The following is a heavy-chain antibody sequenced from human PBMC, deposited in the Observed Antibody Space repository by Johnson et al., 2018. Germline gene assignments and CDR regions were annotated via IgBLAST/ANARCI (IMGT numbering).Heavy chain of an antibody. Sequence: QVQLVESGGGVVQPGRSLRLSCAASGFTFSSYGMHWVRQAPGKGLEWVAVIWYDGSNKYYADSVKGRFTISRDNSKNTRYLQMNSLRAEDTAVYYCARDWVVVAATDACDIWGQGTMFTVSS. CDR1: GFTFSSYG. V-gene: IGHV3-33*01. CDR2: IWYDGSNK. CDR3: ARDWVVVAATDACDI. D-gene: IGHD2-15*01. J-gene: IGHJ3*02.